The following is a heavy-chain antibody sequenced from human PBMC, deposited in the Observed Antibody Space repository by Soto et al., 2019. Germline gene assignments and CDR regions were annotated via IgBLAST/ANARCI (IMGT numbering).Heavy chain of an antibody. CDR1: GGSISSGDYY. D-gene: IGHD1-7*01. V-gene: IGHV4-30-4*01. J-gene: IGHJ4*02. CDR3: ARYSAASGTYYFDS. Sequence: SETLSLTCTVSGGSISSGDYYWSWIRQPPGKGLEWIGDIYYSGGAYYNPSLKSRVTLSVDQANNQFSLRVASLTAADTAIYYCARYSAASGTYYFDSWSQGTLVTVSS. CDR2: IYYSGGA.